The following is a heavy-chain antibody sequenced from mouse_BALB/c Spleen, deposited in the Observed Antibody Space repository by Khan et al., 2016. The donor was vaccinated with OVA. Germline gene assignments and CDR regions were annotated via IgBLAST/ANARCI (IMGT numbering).Heavy chain of an antibody. CDR3: TRSYDSDYFDY. V-gene: IGHV1-5*01. CDR1: GYSFTSYW. J-gene: IGHJ2*01. CDR2: IYPGNSDT. D-gene: IGHD2-4*01. Sequence: IQLVQSGTVLARPGASVKMSCKASGYSFTSYWMHWVKQRPGQGLEWIGAIYPGNSDTRYNQKFKGKAKLTAVTSASTAYMELSSLTNEDSAVYYCTRSYDSDYFDYWGQGTTLTVSS.